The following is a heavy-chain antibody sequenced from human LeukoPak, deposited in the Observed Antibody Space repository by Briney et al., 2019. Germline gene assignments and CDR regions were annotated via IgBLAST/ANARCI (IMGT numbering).Heavy chain of an antibody. CDR3: ATVGVVVPAAIGALVY. D-gene: IGHD2-2*01. CDR2: FDPEDGET. V-gene: IGHV1-24*01. J-gene: IGHJ4*02. CDR1: GYTLTELS. Sequence: ASVKVSCKVSGYTLTELSMHWVRQAPGKGLEWMGGFDPEDGETIYAQKFQGRVTMTEDTSTDTAYMELSSLRSEDTAVYYCATVGVVVPAAIGALVYWGQGTLVTVSS.